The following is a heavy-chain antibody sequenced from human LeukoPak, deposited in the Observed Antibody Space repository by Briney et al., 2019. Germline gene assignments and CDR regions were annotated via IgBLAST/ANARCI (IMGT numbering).Heavy chain of an antibody. D-gene: IGHD5-24*01. J-gene: IGHJ4*02. Sequence: KRSETRSLPCTVSGGSISSYYWSWIRQPPGKGLEWIAYIYYTGSTNYNDSLRSRVSLSVDTSKNQFSLKLGSVTATDTAVYYCARHFGDAYRRAFDFWGQGTLV. CDR2: IYYTGST. CDR3: ARHFGDAYRRAFDF. V-gene: IGHV4-59*08. CDR1: GGSISSYY.